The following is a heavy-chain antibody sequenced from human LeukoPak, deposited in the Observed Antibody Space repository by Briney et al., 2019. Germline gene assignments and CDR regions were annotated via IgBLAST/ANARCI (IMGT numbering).Heavy chain of an antibody. V-gene: IGHV4-39*01. Sequence: PSETLSLTCTVPGASMRNSDYSWGWIRQAPGKGLEWIGSVDYSGGTYYNPSLKGRVTIAVDTSQKQVSLKVNSVTAADTAVYFCARRSNKGPYSYITNDYWGQGTLVTVSS. CDR2: VDYSGGT. D-gene: IGHD5-18*01. CDR3: ARRSNKGPYSYITNDY. CDR1: GASMRNSDYS. J-gene: IGHJ4*02.